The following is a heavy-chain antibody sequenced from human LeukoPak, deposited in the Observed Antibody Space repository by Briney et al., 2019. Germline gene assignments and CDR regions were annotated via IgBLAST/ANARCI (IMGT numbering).Heavy chain of an antibody. D-gene: IGHD1-1*01. V-gene: IGHV3-11*01. CDR1: GFTFSDYY. Sequence: GGSLRLSCAASGFTFSDYYMSWIRQAPGKGLEWVSYISSSGSTIYHADSVKGRFTISRDNAKNSLYLQVNSLRAEDTAVYYCTRSSWNDVAFDIWGQGTMVTVSS. J-gene: IGHJ3*02. CDR3: TRSSWNDVAFDI. CDR2: ISSSGSTI.